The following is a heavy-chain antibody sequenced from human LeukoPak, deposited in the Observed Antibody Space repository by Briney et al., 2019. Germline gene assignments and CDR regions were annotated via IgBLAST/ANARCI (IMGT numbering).Heavy chain of an antibody. D-gene: IGHD3-10*01. CDR3: AKEQTYYYGSGSHNWFDP. J-gene: IGHJ5*02. Sequence: PGGSLRLSCAASGFTFSSYSMNWVRQAPGKGLEWVSSISSSSSYIYYADSVKGRFTISRDNAKNSLYLQMNSLRAEDTAVYTCAKEQTYYYGSGSHNWFDPWGQGTLVTVSS. V-gene: IGHV3-21*04. CDR2: ISSSSSYI. CDR1: GFTFSSYS.